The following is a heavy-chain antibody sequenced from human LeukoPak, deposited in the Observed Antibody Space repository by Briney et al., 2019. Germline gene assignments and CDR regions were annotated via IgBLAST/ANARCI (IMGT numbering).Heavy chain of an antibody. CDR1: GYTFTGYY. D-gene: IGHD4-17*01. Sequence: ASVKASCKASGYTFTGYYMHWVRQAPGQGLEWMGWINPNSGGTNYAQKFQGRVTMTRDTSISTAYMELSRLRSDDTAVYYCAREEARGDYGVGWFDPWGQGTLVTVSS. CDR2: INPNSGGT. J-gene: IGHJ5*02. V-gene: IGHV1-2*02. CDR3: AREEARGDYGVGWFDP.